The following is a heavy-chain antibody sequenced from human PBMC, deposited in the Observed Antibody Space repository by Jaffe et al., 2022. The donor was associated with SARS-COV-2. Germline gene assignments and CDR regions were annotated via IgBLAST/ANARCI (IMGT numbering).Heavy chain of an antibody. J-gene: IGHJ4*02. V-gene: IGHV3-23*01. Sequence: EVQLLESGGGLVQPGGSLRLSCAASGFTFSSYAMSWVRQAPGKGLEWVSAISGSGGSTYYADSVKGRFTISRDNSKNTLYLQMNSLRAEDTAVYYCAKVGQRITMIVVVDGYFDYWGQGTLVTVSS. CDR2: ISGSGGST. CDR3: AKVGQRITMIVVVDGYFDY. D-gene: IGHD3-22*01. CDR1: GFTFSSYA.